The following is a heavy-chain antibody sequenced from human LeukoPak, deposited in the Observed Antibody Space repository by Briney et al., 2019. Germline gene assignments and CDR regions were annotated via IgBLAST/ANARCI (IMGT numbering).Heavy chain of an antibody. J-gene: IGHJ4*02. CDR3: ASYSGYGLYFDY. CDR2: THYSGIT. Sequence: KASETLSLTCTVSGGSISSGDYYWSWIRQPPGKGLEWIGHTHYSGITYYSPSLKSRLTISVDTSKNQFSLKLSSVTAADTAVYYCASYSGYGLYFDYWGQGTLVTVSS. D-gene: IGHD5-12*01. V-gene: IGHV4-30-4*02. CDR1: GGSISSGDYY.